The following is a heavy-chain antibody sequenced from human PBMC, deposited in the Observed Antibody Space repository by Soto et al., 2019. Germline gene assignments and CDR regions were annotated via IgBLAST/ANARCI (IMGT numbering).Heavy chain of an antibody. V-gene: IGHV3-30*18. D-gene: IGHD5-12*01. Sequence: QVQLVESGGGVVQPGRSLRLSCAASGFTFSSYGMHWVRQAPGKGLEWVAVISYDGSNKYYADSVKGRFTISRDNSKNTVYLQMNSLRAEDTAVYYCAKDRGGYDYEGAFDIWGQGTMVTVSS. J-gene: IGHJ3*02. CDR3: AKDRGGYDYEGAFDI. CDR2: ISYDGSNK. CDR1: GFTFSSYG.